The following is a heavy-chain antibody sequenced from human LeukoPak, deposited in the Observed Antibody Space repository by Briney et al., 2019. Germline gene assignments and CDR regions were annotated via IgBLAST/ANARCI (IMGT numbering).Heavy chain of an antibody. V-gene: IGHV4-39*07. Sequence: KSSETLSLTCTVSGVSISSSSYFWGWIRQPPGKGLEWVGSMSYSGSTYYNPSLKSRLSISVDTSKNQFSLRLSSVTAADTAVYYCARRRGNTSGFQGYYFDYWGQGTLVTVSS. D-gene: IGHD6-19*01. CDR2: MSYSGST. CDR3: ARRRGNTSGFQGYYFDY. CDR1: GVSISSSSYF. J-gene: IGHJ4*02.